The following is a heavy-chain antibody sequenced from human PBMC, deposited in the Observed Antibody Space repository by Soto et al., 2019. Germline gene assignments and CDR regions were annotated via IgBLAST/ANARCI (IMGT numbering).Heavy chain of an antibody. D-gene: IGHD2-8*01. CDR1: GYTFTSYG. CDR2: ISAYNGNT. V-gene: IGHV1-18*01. CDR3: ARDGMVYSIRVNRFVP. J-gene: IGHJ5*02. Sequence: ASVKVSCKASGYTFTSYGISWVRQAPGQGLEWMGWISAYNGNTNYAQKLQGRVTMTTDTSTSTAYMELRSLRSDDTAVYYCARDGMVYSIRVNRFVPWGQGPRVTVSS.